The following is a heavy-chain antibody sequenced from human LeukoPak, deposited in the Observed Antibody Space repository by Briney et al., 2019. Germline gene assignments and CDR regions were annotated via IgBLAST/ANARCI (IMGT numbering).Heavy chain of an antibody. CDR3: ARVLKLPGAAYAGIFDY. D-gene: IGHD2-2*01. Sequence: GGSLRLSCAASGYTFSSYWMSWVRQAPGKGLEWVATIKEDGSQKYSVTGRFTISRDNAKKSLDLQMSGLRAEDTAVYYCARVLKLPGAAYAGIFDYWGRGTLVTVSS. CDR1: GYTFSSYW. V-gene: IGHV3-7*01. CDR2: IKEDGSQK. J-gene: IGHJ4*02.